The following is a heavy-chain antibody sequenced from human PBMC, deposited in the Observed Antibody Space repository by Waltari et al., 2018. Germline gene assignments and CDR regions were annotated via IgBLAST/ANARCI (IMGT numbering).Heavy chain of an antibody. CDR3: ARHELGISQYYYNMYV. V-gene: IGHV1-69*12. J-gene: IGHJ6*03. Sequence: VQLVPSGGEVKTPGSSVKVSCKASGGSFGGYGVSWVRQAPGQGLEWMGVIIPMFGIPDFSQKFQDRLTITADESTNTVYMELSSLTSEDTAIYYCARHELGISQYYYNMYVWGQGTTVTISS. D-gene: IGHD7-27*01. CDR1: GGSFGGYG. CDR2: IIPMFGIP.